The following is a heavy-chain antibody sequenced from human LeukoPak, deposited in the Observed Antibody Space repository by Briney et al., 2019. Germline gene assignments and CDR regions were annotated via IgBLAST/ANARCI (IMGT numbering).Heavy chain of an antibody. CDR3: ARVDSSGYYNYFDY. CDR1: GGSISSYY. CDR2: IYTSGST. V-gene: IGHV4-4*07. J-gene: IGHJ4*02. Sequence: PSETLSLTCTVSGGSISSYYWSWIRQPAGKGLEWIGRIYTSGSTNYNPSLKSRVTMSVDTSKNQFSLKLSSVTAADTAVYYCARVDSSGYYNYFDYWGQGTLVTVSS. D-gene: IGHD3-22*01.